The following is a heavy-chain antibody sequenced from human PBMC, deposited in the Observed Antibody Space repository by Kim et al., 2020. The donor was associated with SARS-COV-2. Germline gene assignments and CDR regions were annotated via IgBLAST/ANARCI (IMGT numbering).Heavy chain of an antibody. D-gene: IGHD3-22*01. CDR2: IYYSGST. CDR1: GGSISSGDYY. CDR3: ARYDSSGYSPPFDY. Sequence: SETLSLTCTVSGGSISSGDYYWSWIRQPPGKGLEWIGYIYYSGSTYYNPSLKSRVTISVDTSKNQFSLKLSSVTAADTAVYYCARYDSSGYSPPFDYWGQGTLVTVSS. J-gene: IGHJ4*02. V-gene: IGHV4-30-4*01.